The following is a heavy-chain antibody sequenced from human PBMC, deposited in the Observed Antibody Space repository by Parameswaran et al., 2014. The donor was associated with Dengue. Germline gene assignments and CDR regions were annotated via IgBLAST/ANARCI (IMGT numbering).Heavy chain of an antibody. CDR2: IWYDGSNK. D-gene: IGHD2-8*01. J-gene: IGHJ4*02. CDR3: ARGVFWGYCTNGVCYRFDY. Sequence: VRQMPGKGLEWVAVIWYDGSNKYYADSVKGRFTISRDNSKNTLYLQMNSLRAEDTAVYYCARGVFWGYCTNGVCYRFDYWGQGTLVTVSS. V-gene: IGHV3-33*01.